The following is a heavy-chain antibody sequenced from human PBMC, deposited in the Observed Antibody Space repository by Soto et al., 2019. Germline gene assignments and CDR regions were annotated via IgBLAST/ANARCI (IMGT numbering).Heavy chain of an antibody. J-gene: IGHJ6*02. CDR3: ARDRSHPGRDYGMDV. Sequence: PSETLSLTCTVSGGSISSYYWSWIRQPPGKGLEWIGYIYYSGSTNYNPSLKSRVTISVDTSKNQFSLKLSSVTAADTAVYYCARDRSHPGRDYGMDVWGQGTTVTVSS. CDR2: IYYSGST. D-gene: IGHD2-15*01. V-gene: IGHV4-59*01. CDR1: GGSISSYY.